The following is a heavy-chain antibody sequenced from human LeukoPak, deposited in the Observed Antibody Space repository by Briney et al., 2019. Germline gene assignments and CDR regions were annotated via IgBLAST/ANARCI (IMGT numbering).Heavy chain of an antibody. D-gene: IGHD6-19*01. V-gene: IGHV3-21*01. CDR1: GFTFSSYS. J-gene: IGHJ4*02. CDR2: ISSSSSYI. CDR3: ARALYSSGWYFDY. Sequence: GSLRLSCGASGFTFSSYSMNWVRQAPGKGLEWVSSISSSSSYIYYADSVKGRFTISRDNAKNSLYLQMNSLRAEDTAVYYCARALYSSGWYFDYWGQGTLVTVSS.